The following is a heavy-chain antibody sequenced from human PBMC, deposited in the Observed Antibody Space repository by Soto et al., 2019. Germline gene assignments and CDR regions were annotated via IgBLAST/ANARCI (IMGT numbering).Heavy chain of an antibody. J-gene: IGHJ4*02. Sequence: SVKVSWKSSGGTFSSYAISWVRQAPGQGLEWMGGIIPIFGTANYAQKFQGRVTITADESTSTAYMELSSLRSEDTAVYYCARAGSGSYYAQKLYYFYAWGQGALVTVAS. CDR1: GGTFSSYA. D-gene: IGHD1-26*01. CDR2: IIPIFGTA. V-gene: IGHV1-69*13. CDR3: ARAGSGSYYAQKLYYFYA.